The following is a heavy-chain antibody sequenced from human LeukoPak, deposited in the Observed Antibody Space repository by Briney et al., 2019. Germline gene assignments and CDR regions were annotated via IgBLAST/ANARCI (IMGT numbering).Heavy chain of an antibody. D-gene: IGHD1-7*01. CDR1: GDSVPGSGVG. J-gene: IGHJ4*02. CDR2: TYYWSKWYY. V-gene: IGHV6-1*01. CDR3: ARSKNYAFDF. Sequence: SQTLSLTCVVSGDSVPGSGVGWHWIRQSPSRGLEWLGKTYYWSKWYYDYAIKSRITIKPDTSRNQFSLQLDSVTPADTAMYFCARSKNYAFDFWGPGVLVTVSS.